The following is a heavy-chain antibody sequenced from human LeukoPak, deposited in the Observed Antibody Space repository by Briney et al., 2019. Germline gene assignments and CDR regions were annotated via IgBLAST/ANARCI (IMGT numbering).Heavy chain of an antibody. V-gene: IGHV5-51*01. CDR3: ARPASFGDTLYFDY. CDR1: GYTFSDTW. Sequence: GESLRISCLASGYTFSDTWVGWVRQMPGKRLECMGILYPRDSTPKYSPSFQGQVTISVDRSINTAYLQWTSLEASDTAVYYCARPASFGDTLYFDYWGQGTQVTVSS. J-gene: IGHJ4*02. D-gene: IGHD3-3*01. CDR2: LYPRDSTP.